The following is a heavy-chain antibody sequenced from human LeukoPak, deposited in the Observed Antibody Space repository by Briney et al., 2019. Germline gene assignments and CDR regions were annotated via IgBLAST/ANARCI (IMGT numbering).Heavy chain of an antibody. CDR3: ARGEGTMVRGVILSYYYMDV. Sequence: SETLSLTCTVSGGSITSYYWSWIRQPPGKGLEWIGYIHFSGSTEYNPSLKSRVTISVDTSKNQFYLKLSSVTAADTAVYYCARGEGTMVRGVILSYYYMDVWGKGTTVTISS. CDR2: IHFSGST. V-gene: IGHV4-59*01. D-gene: IGHD3-10*01. J-gene: IGHJ6*03. CDR1: GGSITSYY.